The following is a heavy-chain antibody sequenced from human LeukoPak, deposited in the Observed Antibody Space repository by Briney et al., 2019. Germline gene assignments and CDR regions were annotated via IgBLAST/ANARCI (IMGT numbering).Heavy chain of an antibody. V-gene: IGHV6-1*01. CDR2: TYYRSKWYN. CDR3: ARLEHSSGYPYFDY. D-gene: IGHD3-22*01. Sequence: SQTLSLTCAISGGSVSSNSAAWNWIRQSPSRGLEWLGRTYYRSKWYNDYAVSVKSRITINPDTSKNQFSLQLNSVTPEDTAVYYCARLEHSSGYPYFDYWGQGTLVTVSS. J-gene: IGHJ4*02. CDR1: GGSVSSNSAA.